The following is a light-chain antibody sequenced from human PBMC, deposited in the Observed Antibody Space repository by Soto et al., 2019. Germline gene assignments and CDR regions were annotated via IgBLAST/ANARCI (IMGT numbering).Light chain of an antibody. CDR3: QQCGSSPGFT. Sequence: EIVLTQSPGTLSLSPGERATLSCRASQNINSRYLAWYQQKPGQAPRLLIYGASSRATGIPDRFSGSGSGTDFTLTISRLEPEDCAVYYWQQCGSSPGFTFGPGTKVDIK. CDR2: GAS. CDR1: QNINSRY. V-gene: IGKV3-20*01. J-gene: IGKJ3*01.